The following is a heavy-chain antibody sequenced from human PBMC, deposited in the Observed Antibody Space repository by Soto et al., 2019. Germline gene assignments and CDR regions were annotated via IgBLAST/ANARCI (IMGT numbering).Heavy chain of an antibody. D-gene: IGHD1-26*01. CDR1: GGSLSGYY. CDR3: ARHHVRGRTIAGAAEF. Sequence: QVQLQQWGAGLLKPSETLSLTCAVYGGSLSGYYWSWIRQPPGKALEWIGEINHSGNTNYNPSLKSRVTISVDTSKNQLSLNLSSVTAADTAMYYCARHHVRGRTIAGAAEFWGQGTLVTVSS. CDR2: INHSGNT. V-gene: IGHV4-34*01. J-gene: IGHJ4*02.